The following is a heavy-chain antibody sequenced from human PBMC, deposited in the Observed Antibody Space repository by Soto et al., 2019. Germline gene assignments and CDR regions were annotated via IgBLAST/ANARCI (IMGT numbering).Heavy chain of an antibody. Sequence: SETLSLTCAVSGGSISSSNWWSWVRRPPGKGLEWIGEIYHSGSTNYNPSLKSRVTISVDKSKNQFSLKLSSVTAADTAVYYCARVGYSSGWYFDYWGQGTLVTV. J-gene: IGHJ4*02. CDR3: ARVGYSSGWYFDY. CDR2: IYHSGST. D-gene: IGHD6-19*01. V-gene: IGHV4-4*02. CDR1: GGSISSSNW.